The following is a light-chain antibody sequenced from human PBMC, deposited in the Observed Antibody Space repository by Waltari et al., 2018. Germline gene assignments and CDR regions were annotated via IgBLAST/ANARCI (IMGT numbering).Light chain of an antibody. CDR2: WAS. Sequence: DIVMTQSPVSLAVSLGERAPITCTSSENILYNVNNKNYLSWYQKKPGQPPMLLIYWASMRDSGVLQRFSGTGSGTDFTLSISSLQAEDVAVYYCQQYYAQPRTLGQGTKVEIK. J-gene: IGKJ2*01. CDR1: ENILYNVNNKNY. CDR3: QQYYAQPRT. V-gene: IGKV4-1*01.